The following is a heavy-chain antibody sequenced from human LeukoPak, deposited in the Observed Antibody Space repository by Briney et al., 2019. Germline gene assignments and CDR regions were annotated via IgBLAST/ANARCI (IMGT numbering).Heavy chain of an antibody. CDR2: IRYDGSNK. V-gene: IGHV3-30*02. CDR1: GFTFSSYG. J-gene: IGHJ3*02. D-gene: IGHD4-17*01. CDR3: ARQGGDYGNDAFDI. Sequence: PGGSLRLSCAASGFTFSSYGMHWVRQAPGKGLEWVAFIRYDGSNKYYADSVKGRFTISRDNSKNTLYLQMNSLRAEDTAVYYCARQGGDYGNDAFDIWGQGTMVTVSS.